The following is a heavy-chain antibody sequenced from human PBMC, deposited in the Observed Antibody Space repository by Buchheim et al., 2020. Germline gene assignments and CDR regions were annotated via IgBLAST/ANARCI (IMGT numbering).Heavy chain of an antibody. CDR1: GFTFSSYW. D-gene: IGHD4-17*01. CDR3: ATTVTTRENNWFDP. CDR2: IKQDGSEK. V-gene: IGHV3-7*01. Sequence: EVQLVESGGGLVQPGGSLRLSCAASGFTFSSYWMSWVRQAPGKGLEWVAKIKQDGSEKYYVDSVKGRFTISRDNAKNSLYLQMNSLRAEDTAVYYCATTVTTRENNWFDPWGQGTL. J-gene: IGHJ5*02.